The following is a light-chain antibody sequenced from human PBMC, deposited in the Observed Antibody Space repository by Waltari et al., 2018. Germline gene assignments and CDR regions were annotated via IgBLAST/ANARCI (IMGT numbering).Light chain of an antibody. V-gene: IGKV1-9*01. CDR2: SAS. CDR3: QQLTEYPRT. J-gene: IGKJ2*01. CDR1: QAIGHK. Sequence: DIQLTQSPSFLSASVGDTVTITCRASQAIGHKLGWYQQKRGQAPRVLIYSASTLQRGVPSRFSGSGSGADFTLTIAGLQPEDVATYYCQQLTEYPRTFGRGTKLDIQ.